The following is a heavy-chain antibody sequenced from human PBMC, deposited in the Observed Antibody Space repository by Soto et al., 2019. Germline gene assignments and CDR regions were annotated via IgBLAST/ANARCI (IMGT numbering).Heavy chain of an antibody. CDR3: ARDRHSDSLGYYLVY. D-gene: IGHD2-21*02. V-gene: IGHV1-2*02. CDR1: GYTFTASY. CDR2: INPNSGGI. Sequence: ASLKVSWRISGYTFTASYIHWVRQAPGQGLEWMGWINPNSGGINYAQKFQGRVTMTRDTSMRTGYMELSSLRSDDTAVYYCARDRHSDSLGYYLVYSGQGTPATVS. J-gene: IGHJ4*02.